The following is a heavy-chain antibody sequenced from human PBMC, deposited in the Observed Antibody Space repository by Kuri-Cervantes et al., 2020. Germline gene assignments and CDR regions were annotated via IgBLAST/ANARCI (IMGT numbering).Heavy chain of an antibody. CDR1: GFTFSSYA. J-gene: IGHJ6*02. V-gene: IGHV3-30-3*01. CDR2: ISYDGSNK. Sequence: GESLKISCAASGFTFSSYAMHWVRQAPGKGLEWVAVISYDGSNKYYADSVKGRFIISRDNSKNTLYLQMNSLRAEDTAVYYCAKGGSYLNYYGMDVWGQGTTVTVSS. D-gene: IGHD1-26*01. CDR3: AKGGSYLNYYGMDV.